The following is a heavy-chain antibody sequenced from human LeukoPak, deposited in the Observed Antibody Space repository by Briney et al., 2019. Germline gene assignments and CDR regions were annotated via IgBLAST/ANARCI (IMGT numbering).Heavy chain of an antibody. J-gene: IGHJ4*02. V-gene: IGHV1-2*02. CDR2: INPNSGGT. CDR3: ARDMYSGSYQPFDN. Sequence: ASVKVSCKASGYTFTGYYMHWVRQAPGQGLEWMGWINPNSGGTNYAQKFQGRVAMTRDTSISTAYMELSRPRSDDTAVYYCARDMYSGSYQPFDNWGQGTLVTVSS. D-gene: IGHD1-26*01. CDR1: GYTFTGYY.